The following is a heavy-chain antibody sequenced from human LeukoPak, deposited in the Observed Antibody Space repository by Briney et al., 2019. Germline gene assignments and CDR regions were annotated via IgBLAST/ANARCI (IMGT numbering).Heavy chain of an antibody. V-gene: IGHV1-2*02. D-gene: IGHD3-22*01. CDR1: GYTFIGYY. CDR2: INSNRGGT. CDR3: GRGTVVHMGVDN. J-gene: IGHJ4*02. Sequence: ASVTVSCEASGYTFIGYYIHWVRQAPGQGLEWMGWINSNRGGTNYAQNFQGRVTMTRDTSISTAYMELSSLRSDDTAIYYCGRGTVVHMGVDNWGQGTLVSLST.